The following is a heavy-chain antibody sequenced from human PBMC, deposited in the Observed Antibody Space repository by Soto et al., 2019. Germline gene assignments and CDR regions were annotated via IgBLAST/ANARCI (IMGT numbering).Heavy chain of an antibody. CDR2: IFPGTRT. D-gene: IGHD1-26*01. CDR1: GFTFSSYW. J-gene: IGHJ4*02. Sequence: GGSLRLSCAASGFTFSSYWMHWVRQAPGKGLEWVSVIFPGTRTFYADSVTGRFTISRDNSKNTVYLQMNSLRAEDTAVYYCASKYSGSYPFDYWGQGTLVTVSS. V-gene: IGHV3-66*01. CDR3: ASKYSGSYPFDY.